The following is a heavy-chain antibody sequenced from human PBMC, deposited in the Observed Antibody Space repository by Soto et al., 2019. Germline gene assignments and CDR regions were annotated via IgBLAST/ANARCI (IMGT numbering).Heavy chain of an antibody. D-gene: IGHD2-21*02. CDR2: ISAYNGNT. Sequence: GASVKVSCKASGYTFTSYGISWVRQAPGQGLEWMGWISAYNGNTNYAQKLQGRVTMTTDTSTSTAYMELRSLRSDDTAVYYCARERTIVVVTAIPCDYWGQGNLVTVSS. V-gene: IGHV1-18*01. CDR3: ARERTIVVVTAIPCDY. J-gene: IGHJ4*02. CDR1: GYTFTSYG.